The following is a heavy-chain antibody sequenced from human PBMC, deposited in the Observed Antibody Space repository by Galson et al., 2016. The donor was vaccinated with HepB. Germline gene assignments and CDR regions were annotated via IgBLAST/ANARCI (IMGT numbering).Heavy chain of an antibody. V-gene: IGHV4-39*01. CDR3: ARPYSGSNLGGFDN. J-gene: IGHJ4*02. Sequence: ETLSLTCTVSGGSVNNYNYYWSWIRQPPGKGLGWIGSVYYSVSSYYNPSLESRVTIFIDTSKNQFSLKLTSVTAADTAVYYCARPYSGSNLGGFDNWGRGILVTVPS. CDR2: VYYSVSS. CDR1: GGSVNNYNYY. D-gene: IGHD1-26*01.